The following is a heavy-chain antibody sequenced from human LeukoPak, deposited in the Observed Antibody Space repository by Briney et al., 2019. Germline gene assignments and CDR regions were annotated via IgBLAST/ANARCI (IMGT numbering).Heavy chain of an antibody. D-gene: IGHD3-10*01. V-gene: IGHV3-7*01. CDR1: GFTFSNYY. J-gene: IGHJ4*02. CDR2: IKRDGIEK. Sequence: PGGSLRLSCAASGFTFSNYYMSWVRQAPGKGLEWVANIKRDGIEKHYVDSVKGRFTISRDNAKNSLYLQMNSLRAEDTAVYYCARGGRYYYGSGRLDYWGQGTLVTVSS. CDR3: ARGGRYYYGSGRLDY.